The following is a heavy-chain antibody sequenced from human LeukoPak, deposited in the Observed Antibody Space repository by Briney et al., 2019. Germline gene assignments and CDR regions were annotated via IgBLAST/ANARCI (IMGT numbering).Heavy chain of an antibody. CDR3: AREGDSSDYYGMDV. V-gene: IGHV3-33*01. J-gene: IGHJ6*02. CDR2: IWYDGSNK. D-gene: IGHD3-22*01. CDR1: AFTFSSYG. Sequence: GGSLRLSCAASAFTFSSYGMHWVRQAPGKGLEWVAVIWYDGSNKYYADSVKGRFTISRDNSKNTLYLQMNSLRAEDTAVYCSAREGDSSDYYGMDVWGQGTTVTVSS.